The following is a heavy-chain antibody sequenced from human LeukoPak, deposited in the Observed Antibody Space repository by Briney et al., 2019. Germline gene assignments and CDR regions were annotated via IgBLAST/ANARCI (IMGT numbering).Heavy chain of an antibody. CDR3: ARDTFNYYDSSGHGAFDI. CDR1: GYIFTSYG. J-gene: IGHJ3*02. CDR2: ISAYNGNT. Sequence: ASVKVSCKASGYIFTSYGISWVRQAPGQGLEWMGWISAYNGNTNYAQKLQGRVTMATDTSTSTAYMELRSLRSDDTAVYYCARDTFNYYDSSGHGAFDIWGQGTMVTVSS. V-gene: IGHV1-18*01. D-gene: IGHD3-22*01.